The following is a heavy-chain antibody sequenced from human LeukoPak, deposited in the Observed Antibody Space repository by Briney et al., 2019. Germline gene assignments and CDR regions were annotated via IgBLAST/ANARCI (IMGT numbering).Heavy chain of an antibody. V-gene: IGHV3-30*02. CDR2: IRYDGSNK. Sequence: PGGSLRLSCAASGFTFSSYGMHWVRQAPGKGLEWVAFIRYDGSNKYYADSVKGRFTISRDNSRNTLFLQMNSLRVEDTAVYYCAKPHVMSVAAADTNWGQGTLVTVSS. CDR3: AKPHVMSVAAADTN. J-gene: IGHJ4*02. D-gene: IGHD6-13*01. CDR1: GFTFSSYG.